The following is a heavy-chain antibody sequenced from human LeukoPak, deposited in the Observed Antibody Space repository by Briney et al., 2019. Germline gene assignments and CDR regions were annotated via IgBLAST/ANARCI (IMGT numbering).Heavy chain of an antibody. Sequence: GGSLRLSCAASGFIFSSAWMSWVRQAPGKGLEWVGHIKTKTDGGTTDYAAPVKGRFTSRDDSRNTLYLQMNSLKSEDTAVYYCTTGGGISVIRGAHWGQGTLVTVSP. CDR1: GFIFSSAW. J-gene: IGHJ4*02. D-gene: IGHD3-10*01. CDR2: IKTKTDGGTT. V-gene: IGHV3-15*01. CDR3: TTGGGISVIRGAH.